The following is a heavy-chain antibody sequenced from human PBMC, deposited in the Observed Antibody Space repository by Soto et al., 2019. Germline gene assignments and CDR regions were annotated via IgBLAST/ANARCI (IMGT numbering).Heavy chain of an antibody. CDR1: GYSFTSYW. J-gene: IGHJ6*02. CDR3: ARGGITISPIVHGMDV. CDR2: IDPSDSYT. D-gene: IGHD3-9*01. Sequence: PGESLKISCKGSGYSFTSYWISWVRQMPGKGLEWMGRIDPSDSYTNYSPSFQGQVTISADKSISTAYLQWSSLKASDTAMYYCARGGITISPIVHGMDVWGQGTTVTVSS. V-gene: IGHV5-10-1*04.